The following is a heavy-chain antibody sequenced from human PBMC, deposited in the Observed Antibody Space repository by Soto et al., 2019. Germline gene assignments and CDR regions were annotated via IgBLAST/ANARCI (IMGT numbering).Heavy chain of an antibody. D-gene: IGHD3-10*01. J-gene: IGHJ4*02. V-gene: IGHV3-23*01. Sequence: EVQLLESGGGLVQPGGSLRLSCAASGFTFSSYAMSWVRQAPGKGLEWVSAISGSGGSTYYADSVKGRFTISRDNSKNTLYLQMNSLRAEDTAVYYCAKLLPGGVIIWKLVCYFDFWGQGGLVTVSA. CDR1: GFTFSSYA. CDR2: ISGSGGST. CDR3: AKLLPGGVIIWKLVCYFDF.